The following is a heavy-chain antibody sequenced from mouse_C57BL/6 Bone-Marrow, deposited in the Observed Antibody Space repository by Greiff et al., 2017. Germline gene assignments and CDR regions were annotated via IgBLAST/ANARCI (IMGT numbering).Heavy chain of an antibody. V-gene: IGHV2-2*01. Sequence: VQVVESGPGLVQPSQSLSITCTVSGFSLTSYGVHWVRQSPGKGLEWLGVIWSGGSTDYNAAFISRLSISKENSKSQVFFKMNSLQADDTAIYYCARNCAYDGYYWYFDVWGTGTTVTVSS. D-gene: IGHD2-3*01. CDR2: IWSGGST. J-gene: IGHJ1*03. CDR1: GFSLTSYG. CDR3: ARNCAYDGYYWYFDV.